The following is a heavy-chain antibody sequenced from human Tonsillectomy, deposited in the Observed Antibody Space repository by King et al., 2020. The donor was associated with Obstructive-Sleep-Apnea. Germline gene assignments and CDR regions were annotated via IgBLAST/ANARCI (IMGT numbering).Heavy chain of an antibody. Sequence: HVQLVESGGRLVKPGGSLRLSCAASGCTFSDYYMSWIRQAPGKGLEWVSYTSSSSSYTNYAESVKGRFNISRDNAKNALYLQMNSLRAEDTAVYYCARDQVATQDDPLDYWGQGTLVTVSS. CDR3: ARDQVATQDDPLDY. J-gene: IGHJ4*02. CDR1: GCTFSDYY. V-gene: IGHV3-11*06. D-gene: IGHD5-12*01. CDR2: TSSSSSYT.